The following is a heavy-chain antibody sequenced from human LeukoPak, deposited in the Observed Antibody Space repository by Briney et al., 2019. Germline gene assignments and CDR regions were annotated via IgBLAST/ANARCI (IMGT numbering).Heavy chain of an antibody. CDR2: IIPILGIA. CDR1: GGTFSSYA. Sequence: SVKVSCKASGGTFSSYAISWVRQAPGQGLEWMGRIIPILGIANYAQKFQGRVTIAADKSTSTAYMELSSLRSEDTAVYYCASVGGRYYYYYGMDVWGQGTTVTVSS. V-gene: IGHV1-69*04. J-gene: IGHJ6*02. D-gene: IGHD1-26*01. CDR3: ASVGGRYYYYYGMDV.